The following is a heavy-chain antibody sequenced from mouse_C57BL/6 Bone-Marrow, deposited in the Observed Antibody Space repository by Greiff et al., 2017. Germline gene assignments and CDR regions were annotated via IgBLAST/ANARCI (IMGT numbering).Heavy chain of an antibody. CDR2: IDPSDSYT. CDR3: ARDGTWFAY. V-gene: IGHV1-50*01. D-gene: IGHD3-3*01. Sequence: QVQLQQPGAELVKPGASVKLSCKASGYTFTSYWMQWVKQRPGQGLEWIGEIDPSDSYTNYNQKFKGKATLTVDPSSSTAYLQLSSQTSEVSAVYYCARDGTWFAYWGQGTLVTVSA. J-gene: IGHJ3*01. CDR1: GYTFTSYW.